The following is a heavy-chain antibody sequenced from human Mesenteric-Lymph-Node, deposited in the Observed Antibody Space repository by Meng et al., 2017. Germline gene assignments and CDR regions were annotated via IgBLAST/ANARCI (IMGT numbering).Heavy chain of an antibody. CDR3: AKGIVLMVYATRYFEY. Sequence: GGSLRLSCAASGFTFSSYAMSWVRQAPGKGLEWVSAISGSGGSTYYADSVKGRFTISRDNSKNTLYLQMNSLRAEDTAVYYCAKGIVLMVYATRYFEYWGQGTLVTVSS. CDR2: ISGSGGST. D-gene: IGHD2-8*01. J-gene: IGHJ4*02. V-gene: IGHV3-23*01. CDR1: GFTFSSYA.